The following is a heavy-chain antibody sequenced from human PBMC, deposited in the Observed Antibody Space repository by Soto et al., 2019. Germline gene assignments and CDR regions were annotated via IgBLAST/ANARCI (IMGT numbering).Heavy chain of an antibody. J-gene: IGHJ4*02. D-gene: IGHD1-26*01. CDR2: MSSDGSKI. V-gene: IGHV3-30*18. Sequence: QVQLVESGGGAVQPGESLRLSCVASGFDFTYYAMHWVRQAPGKGLESVAVMSSDGSKIHHTDSVKGRFTISRDNSKNTLYLQMNSLRKEDTAVYFCAEDEGVGGTLGLFDYWGQGTLVSVSS. CDR1: GFDFTYYA. CDR3: AEDEGVGGTLGLFDY.